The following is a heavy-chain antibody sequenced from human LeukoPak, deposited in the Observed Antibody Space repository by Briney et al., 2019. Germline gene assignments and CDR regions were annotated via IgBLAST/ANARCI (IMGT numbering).Heavy chain of an antibody. CDR3: ARPPYSSGSFDL. D-gene: IGHD6-19*01. CDR2: INWNGGSI. Sequence: GGSLRLSCAASGFNFDDYGMSWVRQAPGKGLEWVSGINWNGGSIFYADSVKGRFTISRDNAENTLYLQMNSLRAEDTAVYFCARPPYSSGSFDLWGRGTLVSVSS. CDR1: GFNFDDYG. J-gene: IGHJ2*01. V-gene: IGHV3-20*04.